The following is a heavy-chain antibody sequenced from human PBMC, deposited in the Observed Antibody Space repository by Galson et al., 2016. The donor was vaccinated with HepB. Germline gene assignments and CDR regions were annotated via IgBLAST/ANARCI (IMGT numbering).Heavy chain of an antibody. D-gene: IGHD2-15*01. Sequence: SETLSLTCTVSGGSISSYYWSWIRQPPGKGLEWIGYIYYSGSTNYNPSLKRRVTISVATSKNQFSLKLSSVTAADTAVYYCARESVAAHFDYWGQGTLVTVSS. V-gene: IGHV4-59*01. CDR3: ARESVAAHFDY. CDR1: GGSISSYY. CDR2: IYYSGST. J-gene: IGHJ4*02.